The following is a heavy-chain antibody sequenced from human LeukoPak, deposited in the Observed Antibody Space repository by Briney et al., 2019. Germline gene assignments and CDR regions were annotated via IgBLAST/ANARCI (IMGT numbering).Heavy chain of an antibody. CDR2: IKSKTDGGTT. Sequence: GGSLRLSCAASGFIFSNAWMSWVRQAPGRGLEWVGRIKSKTDGGTTDYAAPVKGRFTISRDDSKNTLYLQMNSLKTEDTAVYYCTGDYDSSGYPGYWGQGTLVTVSS. J-gene: IGHJ4*02. CDR1: GFIFSNAW. V-gene: IGHV3-15*01. CDR3: TGDYDSSGYPGY. D-gene: IGHD3-22*01.